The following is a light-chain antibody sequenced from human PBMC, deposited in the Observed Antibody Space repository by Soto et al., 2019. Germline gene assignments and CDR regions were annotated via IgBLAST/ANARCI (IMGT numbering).Light chain of an antibody. CDR2: GTT. J-gene: IGLJ1*01. Sequence: QSVLTQPPSVSGAPGQRVTISCTGSSSNIGAHHDVHWYQHLPGTAPKVLIYGTTNRPSGVPDRFFGSKSGTSASLAITGLQAEDEADYYCQSYDRSLSGYVFGTGTKVTVL. CDR3: QSYDRSLSGYV. CDR1: SSNIGAHHD. V-gene: IGLV1-40*01.